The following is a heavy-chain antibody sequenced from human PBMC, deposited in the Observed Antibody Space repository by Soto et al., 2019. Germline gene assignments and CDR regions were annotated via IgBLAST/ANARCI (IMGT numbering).Heavy chain of an antibody. Sequence: GGSLRLSCAASGFTFSSYAMSWVRQAPGKGLEWVSAISGSGGSTYYADSVKGRFTISRGNSKNTLYLQMNSLRAEDTAVYYCAKEKSLLASAGYSSSWHTFDYWGQGTLVTVSS. D-gene: IGHD6-13*01. CDR1: GFTFSSYA. J-gene: IGHJ4*02. CDR3: AKEKSLLASAGYSSSWHTFDY. V-gene: IGHV3-23*01. CDR2: ISGSGGST.